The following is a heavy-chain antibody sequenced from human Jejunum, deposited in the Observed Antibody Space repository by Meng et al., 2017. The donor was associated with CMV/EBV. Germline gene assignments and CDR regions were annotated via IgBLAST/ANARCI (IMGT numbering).Heavy chain of an antibody. Sequence: EVQMVESGGGSVKPGDSLRLSCVVSGLDFNGAWMTWVRQAPGKGLQWVSSISNSGTNTYYTDSVKGRFSISRDNSKNTLYLQMNSLRAEDTAIYYCAVDYYDSPDHWDQGPLVTVYS. D-gene: IGHD3-22*01. CDR2: ISNSGTNT. CDR1: GLDFNGAW. CDR3: AVDYYDSPDH. V-gene: IGHV3-23*04. J-gene: IGHJ4*02.